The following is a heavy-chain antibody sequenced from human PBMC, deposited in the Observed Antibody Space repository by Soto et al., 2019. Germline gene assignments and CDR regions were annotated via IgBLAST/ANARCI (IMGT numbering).Heavy chain of an antibody. CDR3: ARDYDFWSAISWYFAY. Sequence: GGSLRLSCAASGFTFSSYAMHWVRQAPGKGLEWVAVISYDGSNKYYADSVKGRFTISRDNSKNTLYLQMNSLRAEDTAVYYCARDYDFWSAISWYFAYRGQGTLVTVSS. V-gene: IGHV3-30-3*01. D-gene: IGHD3-3*01. CDR1: GFTFSSYA. J-gene: IGHJ4*02. CDR2: ISYDGSNK.